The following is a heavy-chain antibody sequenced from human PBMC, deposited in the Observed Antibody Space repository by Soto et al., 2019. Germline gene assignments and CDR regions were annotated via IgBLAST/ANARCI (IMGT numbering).Heavy chain of an antibody. D-gene: IGHD3-22*01. CDR2: IDPSDSYT. Sequence: PGESLKISCKGSGYSFTSYWISWVRQMPGKGLEWMGRIDPSDSYTNYSPSFQGHVTISADKSISTAYLQWSSLKASDTAMYYCATDYYDSSGTNDGIDIWGQGTMVTVSS. CDR1: GYSFTSYW. J-gene: IGHJ3*02. V-gene: IGHV5-10-1*01. CDR3: ATDYYDSSGTNDGIDI.